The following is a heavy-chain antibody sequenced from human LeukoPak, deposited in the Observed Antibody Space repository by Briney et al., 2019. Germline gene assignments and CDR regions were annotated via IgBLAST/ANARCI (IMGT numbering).Heavy chain of an antibody. V-gene: IGHV3-21*04. CDR2: ISSSSSYI. D-gene: IGHD3-10*01. CDR1: GFTFSSYS. J-gene: IGHJ3*02. CDR3: AKDWYYGSGSHLGAFDI. Sequence: GGSLRLSCAASGFTFSSYSMNWVRQAPGKGLEWVSSISSSSSYIYYADSVKGRFTISRDNAKNSLYLQMNSLRAEDTAVYYCAKDWYYGSGSHLGAFDIWGQGTMVTVSS.